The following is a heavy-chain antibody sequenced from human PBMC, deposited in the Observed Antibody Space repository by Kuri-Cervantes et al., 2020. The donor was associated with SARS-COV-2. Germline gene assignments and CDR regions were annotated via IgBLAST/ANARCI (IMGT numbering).Heavy chain of an antibody. J-gene: IGHJ6*01. CDR3: VKDRQGLGYSGMDV. CDR1: GFTFSSYA. Sequence: GESLKISCAASGFTFSSYAMHWVRQAPGKGLEWVAVISYDGSTKYYADSAKGRFTISRDNSKDTLSLQMNSLRAEDTALYYCVKDRQGLGYSGMDVWGPGATVTVSS. D-gene: IGHD2-21*01. CDR2: ISYDGSTK. V-gene: IGHV3-30*18.